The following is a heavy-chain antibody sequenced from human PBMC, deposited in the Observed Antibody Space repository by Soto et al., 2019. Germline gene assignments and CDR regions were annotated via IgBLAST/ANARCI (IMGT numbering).Heavy chain of an antibody. J-gene: IGHJ6*02. CDR1: GFTFSSYS. D-gene: IGHD2-2*01. Sequence: GGSLRLSCAASGFTFSSYSMNWVRQAPGKGLERVSSISSSSSYIYYADSVKGRFTISRDNAKNSLYLQMNSLRAEDTAVYYCARGDIVVVPAAMGTYYGMDVLGQGTTVTVSS. CDR3: ARGDIVVVPAAMGTYYGMDV. CDR2: ISSSSSYI. V-gene: IGHV3-21*01.